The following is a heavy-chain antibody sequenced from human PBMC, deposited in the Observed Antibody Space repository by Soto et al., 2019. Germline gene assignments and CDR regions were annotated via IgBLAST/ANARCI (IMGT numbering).Heavy chain of an antibody. Sequence: QVQLQQWGAGLLRPSETLSLTCAVSDGSFHNYFWSWICRPPGKGMEWIGEVNNSGCTNYNPSLESRVTISVDTSRKQFSLKMTSVTAADTAVYYCATLDCSSTSCYGGGWFDPWGQGTLVTVSS. CDR2: VNNSGCT. J-gene: IGHJ5*02. V-gene: IGHV4-34*01. CDR1: DGSFHNYF. CDR3: ATLDCSSTSCYGGGWFDP. D-gene: IGHD2-2*01.